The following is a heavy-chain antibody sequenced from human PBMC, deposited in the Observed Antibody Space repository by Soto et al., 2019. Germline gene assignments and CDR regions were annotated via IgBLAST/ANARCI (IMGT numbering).Heavy chain of an antibody. V-gene: IGHV3-48*02. CDR3: ARLPYGSGKKFDY. D-gene: IGHD3-10*01. CDR1: GFTFSSYS. Sequence: VSLRLSCAASGFTFSSYSMNWVRQAPGKGLEWVSYISSSSSTIYYADSVKGRFTISRDNAKNSLYLQMNSLRDEDTAVYYCARLPYGSGKKFDYWGQGTLVTVSS. CDR2: ISSSSSTI. J-gene: IGHJ4*02.